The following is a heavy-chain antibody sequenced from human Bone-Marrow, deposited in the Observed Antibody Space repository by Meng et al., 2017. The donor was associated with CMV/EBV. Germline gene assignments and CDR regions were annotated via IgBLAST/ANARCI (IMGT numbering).Heavy chain of an antibody. V-gene: IGHV3-20*04. CDR1: GFTFDDYG. J-gene: IGHJ4*02. D-gene: IGHD1-1*01. CDR2: INWNGGST. Sequence: GESLKISCAASGFTFDDYGMSWVRQAPGKGLEWVSGINWNGGSTGYADSVKGRFTISRDNAKNSLYLQMNSLRAEDAAVYYCAKDFLRNWPDYWGQGTLVTVSS. CDR3: AKDFLRNWPDY.